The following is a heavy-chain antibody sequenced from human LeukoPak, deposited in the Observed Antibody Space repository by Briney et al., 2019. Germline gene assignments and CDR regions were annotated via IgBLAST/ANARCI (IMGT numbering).Heavy chain of an antibody. CDR2: ISGSGGST. V-gene: IGHV3-23*01. CDR3: ARDAYSSSWYPYYDAFDI. Sequence: NPGGSLRLSCAASGFTFSSYAMSWVRQAPGKGLEWVSAISGSGGSTYYADSVKGRFTISRDNAKNSLYLQMNSLRAEDTAVYYCARDAYSSSWYPYYDAFDIWGQGTMVTVSS. D-gene: IGHD6-13*01. CDR1: GFTFSSYA. J-gene: IGHJ3*02.